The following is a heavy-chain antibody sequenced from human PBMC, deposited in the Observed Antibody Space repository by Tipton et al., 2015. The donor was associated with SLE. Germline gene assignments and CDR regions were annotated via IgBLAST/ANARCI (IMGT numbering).Heavy chain of an antibody. D-gene: IGHD3-16*01. CDR3: ARVQAYEGFDP. J-gene: IGHJ5*02. CDR1: GGPISGYY. CDR2: IYYSGST. V-gene: IGHV4-59*12. Sequence: TLSLTCTVSGGPISGYYWSWIRQPPGKGLEWIGSIYYSGSTYYNPSLKSRVTISVDTSKNQFSLKLSSVTAADTAVYYCARVQAYEGFDPWGQGTLVTVSS.